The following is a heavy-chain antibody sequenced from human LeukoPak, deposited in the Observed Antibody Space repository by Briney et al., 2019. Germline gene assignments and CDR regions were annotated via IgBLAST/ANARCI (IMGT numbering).Heavy chain of an antibody. CDR1: GFTFSSYS. V-gene: IGHV3-7*01. J-gene: IGHJ6*03. CDR3: ARDSTYYDYVWGSYRGPYYYMDV. CDR2: IKQDGSEK. Sequence: PGGSLRLSCAASGFTFSSYSMNWVRQAPGKGLEWVANIKQDGSEKYYVDSVKGRFTISRDNAKNSLYLQMNSLRAEDTAVYYCARDSTYYDYVWGSYRGPYYYMDVWGKGTTVTVSS. D-gene: IGHD3-16*02.